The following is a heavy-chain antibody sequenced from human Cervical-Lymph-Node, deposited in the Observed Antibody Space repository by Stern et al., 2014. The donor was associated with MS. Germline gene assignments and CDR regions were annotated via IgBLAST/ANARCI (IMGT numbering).Heavy chain of an antibody. CDR2: ISGYNDDT. D-gene: IGHD6-19*01. CDR3: ARDPHIAVAGTGGGFDP. CDR1: GYTFTSYG. Sequence: VQLVESGAEVKKPGASLKVSCKASGYTFTSYGISWVRQAPGHGLEWMGWISGYNDDTNYVEKFQGRVTMTRDTSTSTAYLELRSLRSDDTAVYYCARDPHIAVAGTGGGFDPWGQGTLVTVSS. V-gene: IGHV1-18*01. J-gene: IGHJ5*02.